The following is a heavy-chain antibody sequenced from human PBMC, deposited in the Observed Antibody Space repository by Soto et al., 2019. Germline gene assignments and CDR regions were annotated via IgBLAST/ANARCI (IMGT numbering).Heavy chain of an antibody. V-gene: IGHV4-61*01. CDR2: IYYSGST. Sequence: PSETLSLTCTVSGGSVSSGSYYWSWIRQPPGKGLEWIGYIYYSGSTNYNPSLKSRVTISVDTSKNQFSLKLSSVTAADTAVYYCARDQAENDGYINRFDPWGQGTLVTVSS. CDR1: GGSVSSGSYY. CDR3: ARDQAENDGYINRFDP. D-gene: IGHD6-13*01. J-gene: IGHJ5*02.